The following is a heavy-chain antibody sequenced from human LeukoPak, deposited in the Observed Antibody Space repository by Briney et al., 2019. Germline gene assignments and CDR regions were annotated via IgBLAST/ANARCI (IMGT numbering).Heavy chain of an antibody. V-gene: IGHV4-39*01. J-gene: IGHJ6*02. CDR2: IYYSGST. CDR1: GGSITSSLYY. Sequence: PSETLSLTCTVSGGSITSSLYYWGWVRQPPGKGLEGRGSIYYSGSTYYNPSLKSRVTISVDTSKNQFSLKLSSVTAADTAVYYCATLATYYDILTGPYYYYYYGMAVWGQGTTVTVSS. D-gene: IGHD3-9*01. CDR3: ATLATYYDILTGPYYYYYYGMAV.